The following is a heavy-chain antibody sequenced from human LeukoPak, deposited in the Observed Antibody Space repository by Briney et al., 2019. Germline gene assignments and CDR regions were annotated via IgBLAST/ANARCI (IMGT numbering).Heavy chain of an antibody. J-gene: IGHJ3*02. V-gene: IGHV1-58*02. CDR2: IVVGSGNT. D-gene: IGHD2-21*01. CDR1: GFTFTSSA. Sequence: ASVKVSCKASGFTFTSSAMQWVRPARGQRLEWIGWIVVGSGNTNYAQNFQERVTITRDMSTSTAYMELSSLRSEDTAVYYCAANTPRVVREDAFDIWGQGTMVTVSS. CDR3: AANTPRVVREDAFDI.